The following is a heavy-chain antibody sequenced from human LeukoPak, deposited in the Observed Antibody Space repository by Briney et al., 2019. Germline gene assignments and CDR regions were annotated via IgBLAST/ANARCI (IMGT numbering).Heavy chain of an antibody. CDR2: IYYSGST. CDR3: ARVPCSAGSCYPDY. J-gene: IGHJ4*02. CDR1: GGSISSYY. V-gene: IGHV4-59*01. D-gene: IGHD2-15*01. Sequence: PSETLSLTCTVSGGSISSYYWSWIRQPPGKGLEWIGYIYYSGSTDYNPSLKSRVTISIDTSKNQFSLKLSSLTAADTAVYYCARVPCSAGSCYPDYWGQGTLVSVSS.